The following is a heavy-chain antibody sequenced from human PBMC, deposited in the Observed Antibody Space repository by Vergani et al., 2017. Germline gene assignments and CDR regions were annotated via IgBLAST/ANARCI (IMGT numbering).Heavy chain of an antibody. V-gene: IGHV4-61*05. CDR2: IFQSGSP. D-gene: IGHD3-10*01. J-gene: IGHJ4*02. Sequence: QLQLQESGPGLVKPSATLSLTCSVSGASIRSSNYYWGWIRQPPGRGLQWIGHIFQSGSPDYNASLKSRVNISLDKSKNHFSLSLSSVTAADTAVYYCVRRNNVVRETDYFDYWGQGTQVIVSS. CDR3: VRRNNVVRETDYFDY. CDR1: GASIRSSNYY.